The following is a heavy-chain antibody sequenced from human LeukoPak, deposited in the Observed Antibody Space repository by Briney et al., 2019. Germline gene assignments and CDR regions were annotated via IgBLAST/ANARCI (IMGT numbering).Heavy chain of an antibody. V-gene: IGHV4-39*01. CDR2: IYYSGST. D-gene: IGHD3-10*01. CDR1: GGSISSSSDY. Sequence: SETLSLTCTVSGGSISSSSDYWGWIRQAPGKGLEWIGNIYYSGSTYYNPSLKSRVTISVDTSKNQFPLKLSSVTAADTAVYYCARCNYYGSGSYHEGFFRFWGQGTMVTVSS. J-gene: IGHJ3*01. CDR3: ARCNYYGSGSYHEGFFRF.